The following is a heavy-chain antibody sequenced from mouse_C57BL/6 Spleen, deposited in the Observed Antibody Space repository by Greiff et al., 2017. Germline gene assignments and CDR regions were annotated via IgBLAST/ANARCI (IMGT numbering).Heavy chain of an antibody. V-gene: IGHV1-50*01. CDR1: GYTFTSYW. CDR2: IDPSDSYT. D-gene: IGHD2-12*01. CDR3: ARLRRGYAMDY. Sequence: QVQLQQPGAELAKPGASVKLSCKASGYTFTSYWMQWVKQRPGQGLEWIGEIDPSDSYTNYNQKFKGKATLTVDTSSSTAYMQLSSLTSEDSAVYYCARLRRGYAMDYWGQGTSVTVSS. J-gene: IGHJ4*01.